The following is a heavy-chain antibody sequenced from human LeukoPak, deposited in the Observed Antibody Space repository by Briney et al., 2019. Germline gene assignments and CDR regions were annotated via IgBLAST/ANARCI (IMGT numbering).Heavy chain of an antibody. Sequence: SVKVSCKATGYTFSDHGFSWVRQARGQRLEWIGWILVGSGNTNYAQMFQERVTLTWDVSTSTAYMVLSSLRSEDTAIYYCASDPPYTSSSAWWGQGTLVTVSS. CDR3: ASDPPYTSSSAW. D-gene: IGHD2-2*01. CDR1: GYTFSDHG. CDR2: ILVGSGNT. V-gene: IGHV1-58*01. J-gene: IGHJ4*02.